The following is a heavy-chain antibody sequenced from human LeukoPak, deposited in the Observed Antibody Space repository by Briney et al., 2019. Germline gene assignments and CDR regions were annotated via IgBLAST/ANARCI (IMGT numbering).Heavy chain of an antibody. CDR2: TIPIFGTA. CDR1: GGTFISYA. D-gene: IGHD3-3*01. CDR3: ARASERGYDTSEYFQH. Sequence: ASVKVSCKASGGTFISYAISWVRQAPGQGLEWMGGTIPIFGTANYAQKFQGRVTITADESTSTAYMELSSLRSEDTAVYYCARASERGYDTSEYFQHWGQGTLVTVSS. J-gene: IGHJ1*01. V-gene: IGHV1-69*13.